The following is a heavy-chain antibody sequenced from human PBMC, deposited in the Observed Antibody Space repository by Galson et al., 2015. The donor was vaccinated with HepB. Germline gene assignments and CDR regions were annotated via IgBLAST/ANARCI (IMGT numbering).Heavy chain of an antibody. D-gene: IGHD3-3*01. CDR1: AATFNSYG. CDR3: ASGRFMEWRGAIDI. V-gene: IGHV3-33*01. CDR2: VWYDGTNK. J-gene: IGHJ4*02. Sequence: SLRLSCATSAATFNSYGMHWFRQGPGKGLEWVAVVWYDGTNKFYADSVKGRFTISRDKSKNTLFLQVNSLRVEDTAVYYCASGRFMEWRGAIDIWGQGAPVTVSS.